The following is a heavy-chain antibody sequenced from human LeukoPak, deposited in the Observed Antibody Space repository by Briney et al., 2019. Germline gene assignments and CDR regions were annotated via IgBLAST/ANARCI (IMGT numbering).Heavy chain of an antibody. CDR3: ARHLYCGGDCYSGRNHYYGLDV. D-gene: IGHD2-21*02. J-gene: IGHJ6*02. Sequence: PSETLSLTCTVSDGSISDYHWSWIRQPPGKGLEWIGYMYYTGSTNYNPSLKSRVSISVDMSKRQFSLKLRSVTAADTAVYYCARHLYCGGDCYSGRNHYYGLDVWGQGTTVTVSS. V-gene: IGHV4-59*08. CDR1: DGSISDYH. CDR2: MYYTGST.